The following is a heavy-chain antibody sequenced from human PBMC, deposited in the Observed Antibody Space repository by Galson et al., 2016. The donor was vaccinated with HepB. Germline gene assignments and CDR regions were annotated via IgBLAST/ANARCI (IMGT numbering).Heavy chain of an antibody. CDR3: AREADT. D-gene: IGHD6-25*01. Sequence: SLRLSCAASGFTFSDSYMSWVRQAPGKGLEWVSHISSSGGTIYYADSVKGRFTVSRDNAKNSLYLQVNSLRVEDTAVYYCAREADTWGQGTLVTVSS. CDR1: GFTFSDSY. V-gene: IGHV3-11*01. J-gene: IGHJ4*02. CDR2: ISSSGGTI.